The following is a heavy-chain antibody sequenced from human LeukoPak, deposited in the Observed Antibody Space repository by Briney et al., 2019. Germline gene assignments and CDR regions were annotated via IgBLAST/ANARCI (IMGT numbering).Heavy chain of an antibody. CDR1: GFTFTSYS. CDR3: ARDRSIAARPEDFQH. D-gene: IGHD6-6*01. CDR2: ISSSSSYI. V-gene: IGHV3-21*01. Sequence: GGSLRLSCAASGFTFTSYSTNWVRQAPGKGLEWVSSISSSSSYIYYADSVKGRFTISRDNAKNSLYLQMNSLRAEDTAVYDCARDRSIAARPEDFQHWGQGTLVTVSS. J-gene: IGHJ1*01.